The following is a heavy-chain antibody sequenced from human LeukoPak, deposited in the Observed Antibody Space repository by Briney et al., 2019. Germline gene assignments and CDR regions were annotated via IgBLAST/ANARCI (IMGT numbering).Heavy chain of an antibody. D-gene: IGHD6-19*01. V-gene: IGHV4-39*07. CDR2: IFYSGST. J-gene: IGHJ4*02. Sequence: SETLSLTCTVSGGSISSGCYCWGWIRHPPGKGLEWIGSIFYSGSTYYNPSLKRRVTISEDPSKNQFSLKPNSVTAEDTAVYYCARVPWLIQRAFDYWGQGTLVTVSS. CDR3: ARVPWLIQRAFDY. CDR1: GGSISSGCYC.